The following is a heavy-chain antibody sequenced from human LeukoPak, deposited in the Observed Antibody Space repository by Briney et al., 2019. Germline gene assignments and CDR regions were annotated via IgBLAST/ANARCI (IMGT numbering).Heavy chain of an antibody. J-gene: IGHJ4*02. CDR3: ARVNQPLRFGVVAYFDY. D-gene: IGHD3-10*01. Sequence: GGSLRLSCAASGFTVSSNYMSWVRQAPGKGLEWVSVIYSGGSTYYADSVKGRFTISRDNSKNTLYLQMNSLRAEDTAVYYCARVNQPLRFGVVAYFDYWGQGTLVTVSS. CDR1: GFTVSSNY. V-gene: IGHV3-53*01. CDR2: IYSGGST.